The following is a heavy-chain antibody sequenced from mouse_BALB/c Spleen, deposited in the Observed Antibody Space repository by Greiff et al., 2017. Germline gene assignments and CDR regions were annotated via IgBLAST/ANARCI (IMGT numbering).Heavy chain of an antibody. J-gene: IGHJ2*01. CDR1: VYNFTSYW. CDR3: AREGITTVVDY. V-gene: IGHV1-55*01. D-gene: IGHD1-1*01. Sequence: VQLQQPGAELVKPGTSVKLSCKASVYNFTSYWINWVTLRPGQGLEWIGDIYPGSGSTNYNEKFKSKATLTVDTSSSTAYMQLSSLASEDSALYYCAREGITTVVDYWGQGTTLTVSS. CDR2: IYPGSGST.